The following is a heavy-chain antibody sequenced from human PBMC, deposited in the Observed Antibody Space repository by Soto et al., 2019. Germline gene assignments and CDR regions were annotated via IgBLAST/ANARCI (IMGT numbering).Heavy chain of an antibody. Sequence: QLQLQESGSGLVKPSQTLSLTCAVSGGSISSGGYSWSWIRQPPGKGLEWIGYIYHSGSTYYNPSLKSRVTISVDRSKNQFSLKLSSVTAADTAVYYCARAYYYDSSGYYHGAFDIWGQGTMVTVSS. CDR2: IYHSGST. V-gene: IGHV4-30-2*01. CDR1: GGSISSGGYS. CDR3: ARAYYYDSSGYYHGAFDI. J-gene: IGHJ3*02. D-gene: IGHD3-22*01.